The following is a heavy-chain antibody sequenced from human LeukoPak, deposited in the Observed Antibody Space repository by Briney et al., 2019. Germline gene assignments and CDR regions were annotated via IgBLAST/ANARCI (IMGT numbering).Heavy chain of an antibody. CDR1: GFTFSSYS. Sequence: GGSLRLSCAASGFTFSSYSMNWVRQAPGKGLGWVSSISSSSSYIYYADSVKGRFTISRDNAKNSLYLQMNSLRAEDTAVYYCARGAHYYDSSGYSGWGQGTLVTVSS. CDR3: ARGAHYYDSSGYSG. V-gene: IGHV3-21*01. D-gene: IGHD3-22*01. CDR2: ISSSSSYI. J-gene: IGHJ4*02.